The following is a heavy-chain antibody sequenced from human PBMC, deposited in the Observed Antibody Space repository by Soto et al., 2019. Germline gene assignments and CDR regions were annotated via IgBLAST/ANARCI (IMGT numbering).Heavy chain of an antibody. CDR1: GGTFSSYT. J-gene: IGHJ5*02. CDR2: FVPILGLA. D-gene: IGHD3-10*01. Sequence: QVQLVQSGAEVKKPGSSVKVSCKASGGTFSSYTISWVRQAPGQGLEWMGRFVPILGLAHYAQKFQGRVTITADKSTSTAYMELRSLRSDDTAVYYCARDVGSGVDPWGQGTLVTVSS. V-gene: IGHV1-69*08. CDR3: ARDVGSGVDP.